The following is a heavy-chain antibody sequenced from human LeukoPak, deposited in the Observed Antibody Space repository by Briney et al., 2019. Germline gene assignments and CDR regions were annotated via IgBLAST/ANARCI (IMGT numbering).Heavy chain of an antibody. D-gene: IGHD1-26*01. V-gene: IGHV3-66*01. J-gene: IGHJ4*02. Sequence: GGSLRLSCAASGFTVSSKYMSWVRQAPGMGLEWVSVIYSGGSTYYADSVKGRFTISRDNSKNTLYLQMNSLRAEDTAVYYCAKEEEEVGAFDYWGQGTLVTVSS. CDR3: AKEEEEVGAFDY. CDR2: IYSGGST. CDR1: GFTVSSKY.